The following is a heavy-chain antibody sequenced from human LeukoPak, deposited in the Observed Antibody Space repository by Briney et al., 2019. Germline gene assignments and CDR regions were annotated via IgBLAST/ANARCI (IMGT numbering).Heavy chain of an antibody. J-gene: IGHJ3*01. CDR3: ARHEGHCTGGNCYSNAFDV. D-gene: IGHD2-15*01. CDR2: IFHSGST. Sequence: SETLSLTCSVSGGSISRYHWSWIRRPPGKGLEWSGYIFHSGSTKYNPSLKSRVTISLDTSNQQFSLKLTSVTATDTAVYFCARHEGHCTGGNCYSNAFDVWGPGTMVTVSS. V-gene: IGHV4-59*08. CDR1: GGSISRYH.